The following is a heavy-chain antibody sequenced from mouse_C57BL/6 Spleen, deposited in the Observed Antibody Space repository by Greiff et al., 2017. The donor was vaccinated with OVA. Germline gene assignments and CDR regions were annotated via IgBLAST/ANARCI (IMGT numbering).Heavy chain of an antibody. D-gene: IGHD1-1*02. CDR1: GYTFTNYW. J-gene: IGHJ2*01. Sequence: QVHVKQSGAELVRPGTSVKMSCKASGYTFTNYWIGWAKQRPGHGLEWIGDIYPGGGYTNYNEKFKGKATLTADKSSSTAYMQFSSLTSEDSAIYYCARWVATDYFDYWGQGTTLTVSS. CDR3: ARWVATDYFDY. CDR2: IYPGGGYT. V-gene: IGHV1-63*01.